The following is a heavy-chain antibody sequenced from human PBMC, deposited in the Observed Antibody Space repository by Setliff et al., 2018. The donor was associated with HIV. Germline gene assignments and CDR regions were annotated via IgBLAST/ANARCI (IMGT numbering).Heavy chain of an antibody. D-gene: IGHD5-12*01. CDR2: ICHSGSA. Sequence: SETLSLTCAVYGGSFSAYSWSWIRQPPGKGLEWIGEICHSGSANYNPSLRSRVNMSIDTSTRQFSLNLTSVTAADTAVYYCARGLQYSGYPDWGQGTLVTVSS. CDR3: ARGLQYSGYPD. J-gene: IGHJ4*02. V-gene: IGHV4-34*01. CDR1: GGSFSAYS.